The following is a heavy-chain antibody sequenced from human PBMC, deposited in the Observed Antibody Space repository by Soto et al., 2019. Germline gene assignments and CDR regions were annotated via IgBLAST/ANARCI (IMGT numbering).Heavy chain of an antibody. V-gene: IGHV4-59*01. D-gene: IGHD3-10*01. CDR2: IYCSGGS. CDR1: GGSISSYY. J-gene: IGHJ6*02. Sequence: SETLSLTCTVSGGSISSYYWSWIRQPPGKGLEWIGYIYCSGGSKYNPPLNRRVTISVDTSKNQFSLKLSSVTTADTAVYYCARGRNGGYYYYDCGMDVWGQGTTVTVSS. CDR3: ARGRNGGYYYYDCGMDV.